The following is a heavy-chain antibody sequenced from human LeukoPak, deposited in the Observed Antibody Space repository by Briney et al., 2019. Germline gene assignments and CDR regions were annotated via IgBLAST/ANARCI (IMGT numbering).Heavy chain of an antibody. J-gene: IGHJ3*02. D-gene: IGHD4-23*01. CDR3: ARDADYGGSPDAFDI. CDR1: GFTGSSNH. CDR2: IYSGGTT. V-gene: IGHV3-53*01. Sequence: VGSLRLSCAASGFTGSSNHMSGVRQAPGKGLNWVSIIYSGGTTYYADSVKGRFTISRDNSKNTLYLQMNSLRAEDTAVYYCARDADYGGSPDAFDIWGRGTIVTVSS.